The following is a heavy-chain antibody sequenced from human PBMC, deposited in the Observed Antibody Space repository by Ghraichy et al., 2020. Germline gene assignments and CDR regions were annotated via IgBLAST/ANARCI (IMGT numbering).Heavy chain of an antibody. V-gene: IGHV1-58*01. CDR3: AADVAYYYGSRWFDP. Sequence: SVKVSCKASGFTFTSSAVQWVRQARGQRLEWIGWIVVGSGNTNYAQKFQERVTITRDMSTSTAYMELSSLRSEDTAVYYCAADVAYYYGSRWFDPWGQGTLVTVSS. CDR1: GFTFTSSA. D-gene: IGHD3-10*01. CDR2: IVVGSGNT. J-gene: IGHJ5*02.